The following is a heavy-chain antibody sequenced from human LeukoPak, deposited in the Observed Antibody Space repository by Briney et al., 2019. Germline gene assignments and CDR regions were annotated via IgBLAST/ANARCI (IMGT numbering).Heavy chain of an antibody. J-gene: IGHJ3*02. CDR2: INHSGST. Sequence: KPSETLSLTCAVYGESFSYYSWIWIRQPPGKGLEWIGEINHSGSTNYNPSLRSRVTISVDTSKNQFSLKLSSVTAAGTAVYYCARDWGFGEWAIDAFDIWGQGTMVTVSS. V-gene: IGHV4-34*01. D-gene: IGHD3-10*01. CDR3: ARDWGFGEWAIDAFDI. CDR1: GESFSYYS.